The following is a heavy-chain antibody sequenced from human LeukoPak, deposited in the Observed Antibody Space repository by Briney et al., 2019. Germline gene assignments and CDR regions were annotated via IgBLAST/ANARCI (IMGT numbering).Heavy chain of an antibody. Sequence: GASVKVSCKASGGTFSSYAISWVRQAPGQGLEWMGGIIPIFGTANYAQKFQGRVTITTDESTSTAYMELSSPRSEDTAVYYCARGYYYGSGRPASYYYYMDVWGKGTTVTVSS. V-gene: IGHV1-69*05. CDR1: GGTFSSYA. J-gene: IGHJ6*03. CDR3: ARGYYYGSGRPASYYYYMDV. CDR2: IIPIFGTA. D-gene: IGHD3-10*01.